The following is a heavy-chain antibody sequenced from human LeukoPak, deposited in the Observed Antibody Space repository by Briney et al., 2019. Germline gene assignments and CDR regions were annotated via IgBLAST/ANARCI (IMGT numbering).Heavy chain of an antibody. V-gene: IGHV4-39*07. CDR1: GGSISSSSYY. J-gene: IGHJ3*02. CDR3: ARGPRTLRRGRVDQDAFDI. CDR2: INHSGST. Sequence: PSETLSLTCTVSGGSISSSSYYWGWIRQPPGKGLEWIGEINHSGSTNYNPSLRSRVTISVDTSKNQFSLKLSSVTAADTAVYYCARGPRTLRRGRVDQDAFDIWGQGTMVTVSS. D-gene: IGHD3-10*01.